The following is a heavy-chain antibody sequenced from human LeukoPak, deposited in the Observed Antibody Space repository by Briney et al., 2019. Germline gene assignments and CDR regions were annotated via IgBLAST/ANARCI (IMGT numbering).Heavy chain of an antibody. V-gene: IGHV1-2*02. CDR2: INPNSGGT. CDR3: AREKDYYGSGSYYGY. CDR1: GYTFTGYY. D-gene: IGHD3-10*01. Sequence: ASVKVSCKASGYTFTGYYMHWVRQAPGQGLEWMGWINPNSGGTNYAQKFQGRVTMTRDTSISTAYMELSRLRSDDTAVYYCAREKDYYGSGSYYGYWGQGPLVTVSS. J-gene: IGHJ4*02.